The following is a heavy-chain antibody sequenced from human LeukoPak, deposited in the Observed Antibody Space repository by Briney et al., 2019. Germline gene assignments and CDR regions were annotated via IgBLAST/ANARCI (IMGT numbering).Heavy chain of an antibody. CDR1: GFTFTSSA. V-gene: IGHV3-23*01. J-gene: IGHJ4*02. CDR2: IIGRRGTT. D-gene: IGHD2-8*02. CDR3: AKVLTVHLLRAL. Sequence: GGSLSLSCVPSGFTFTSSAMSWARQAPGKGLECVAAIIGRRGTTYYADSVKGRFTISRDNSKNTLYLQMYGLRARDPAFSYCAKVLTVHLLRALWGRGT.